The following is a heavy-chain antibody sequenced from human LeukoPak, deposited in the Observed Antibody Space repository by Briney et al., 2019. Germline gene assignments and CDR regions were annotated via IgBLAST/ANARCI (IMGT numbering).Heavy chain of an antibody. CDR3: ASGVYDSPGY. J-gene: IGHJ4*02. Sequence: GGSLRLSCAASGFTFSSYSMNWVRQAPGKGLEWVAVISYDGNNKYYADSVKGRFTISRDNSKNTLYLQMNSLRAEDTAVYYCASGVYDSPGYWGQGTLVTVSS. V-gene: IGHV3-30*03. D-gene: IGHD5/OR15-5a*01. CDR2: ISYDGNNK. CDR1: GFTFSSYS.